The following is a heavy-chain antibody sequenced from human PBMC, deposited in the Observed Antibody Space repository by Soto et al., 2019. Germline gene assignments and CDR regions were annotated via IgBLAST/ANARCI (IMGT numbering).Heavy chain of an antibody. D-gene: IGHD3-16*02. CDR1: GYTFTGYY. J-gene: IGHJ3*02. Sequence: ASVKVSCKASGYTFTGYYIHWVRQAPGQGLEWMGWINPNSGGTEYAQKFQGGVTMTRDTSISTAYMELSRLRSDDTAVYYCARVMITFGGVIDDAFDIWGQGTMVTVSS. CDR3: ARVMITFGGVIDDAFDI. V-gene: IGHV1-2*02. CDR2: INPNSGGT.